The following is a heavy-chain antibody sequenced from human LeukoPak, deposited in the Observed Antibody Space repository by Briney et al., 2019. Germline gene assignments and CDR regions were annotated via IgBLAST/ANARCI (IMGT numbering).Heavy chain of an antibody. Sequence: ASVKVSCKASGYTFTSSYMHWVRQAPGQGLEWMGIINPSGGSISFAQKFQGRVTMTRDTSTSTVYMELSRLRSDDTAVYYCARVPPSLLSQTVNWFDPWGQGTLVTVSS. V-gene: IGHV1-46*01. CDR2: INPSGGSI. CDR3: ARVPPSLLSQTVNWFDP. J-gene: IGHJ5*02. D-gene: IGHD3-10*01. CDR1: GYTFTSSY.